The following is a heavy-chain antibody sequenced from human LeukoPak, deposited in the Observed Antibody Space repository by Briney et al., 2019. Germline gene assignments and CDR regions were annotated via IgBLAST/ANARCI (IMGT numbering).Heavy chain of an antibody. CDR3: AKAPGGYSYGFHYYYYMDV. CDR1: GFTFGSYA. CDR2: ISYDGSDT. Sequence: PGGSLRLSCASSGFTFGSYAMHWVRQSPGKGLEWVSIISYDGSDTYYADSVKGRFTISRDNFKNTLYLQMNSLRAEDTAVYYCAKAPGGYSYGFHYYYYMDVWGKGTTVTISS. J-gene: IGHJ6*03. V-gene: IGHV3-30*04. D-gene: IGHD5-18*01.